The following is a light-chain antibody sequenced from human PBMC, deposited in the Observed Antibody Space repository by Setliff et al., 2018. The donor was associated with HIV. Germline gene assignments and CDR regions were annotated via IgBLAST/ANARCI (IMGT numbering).Light chain of an antibody. CDR2: QAT. CDR3: CSNTGSNTYV. V-gene: IGLV2-23*01. Sequence: ALTQPASVSGSPGQSITISCTGTSSDIGRYNLVSWYQQYPGKAPKLMIYQATKRPSGVSNRFSGSKSGNTASLTISGLQAEDEADYYCCSNTGSNTYVFGSGTKVTV. J-gene: IGLJ1*01. CDR1: SSDIGRYNL.